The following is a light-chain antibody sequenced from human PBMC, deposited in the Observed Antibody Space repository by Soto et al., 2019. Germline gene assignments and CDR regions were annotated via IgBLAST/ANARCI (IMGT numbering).Light chain of an antibody. CDR2: NTN. J-gene: IGLJ3*02. V-gene: IGLV7-46*01. CDR3: LLCYSGARLGV. Sequence: QAVVTQEPSLTVSPGGTVTLTCGSSTGAVTSGHYPYWFQQKPGQAPRTLIYNTNNKHSWTPARFSGSLLGGKAALTLSGAQPEDEAEYYCLLCYSGARLGVFGGGTQLTVL. CDR1: TGAVTSGHY.